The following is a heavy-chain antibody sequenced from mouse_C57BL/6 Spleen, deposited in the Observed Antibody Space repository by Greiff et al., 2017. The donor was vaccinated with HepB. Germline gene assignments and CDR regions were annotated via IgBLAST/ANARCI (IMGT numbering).Heavy chain of an antibody. CDR2: IDPNSGGT. CDR3: ARKNGLRRGDYFDY. J-gene: IGHJ2*01. V-gene: IGHV1-72*01. CDR1: GYTFTSYW. Sequence: QVQLKQPGAELVKPGASVKLSCKASGYTFTSYWMHWVKQRPGRGLEWIGRIDPNSGGTKYNEKFKSKATLTVDKPSSTAYMQLSSLTSEDSAVYYCARKNGLRRGDYFDYWGQGTTLTVSS. D-gene: IGHD2-4*01.